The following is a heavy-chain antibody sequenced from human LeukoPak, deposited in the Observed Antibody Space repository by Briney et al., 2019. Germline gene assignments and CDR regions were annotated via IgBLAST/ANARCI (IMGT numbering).Heavy chain of an antibody. V-gene: IGHV3-21*01. CDR3: ARDRSYSSSWYWKYRDAFDI. D-gene: IGHD6-13*01. CDR1: GFTFSSYA. J-gene: IGHJ3*02. CDR2: ISSSSSYI. Sequence: GGSLRLSCAASGFTFSSYAMHWVRQAPGKGLEWVSSISSSSSYIYYADSVKGRFTISRDNAKNSLYLQMNSLRAEDTAVYYCARDRSYSSSWYWKYRDAFDIWGQGTMVTVSS.